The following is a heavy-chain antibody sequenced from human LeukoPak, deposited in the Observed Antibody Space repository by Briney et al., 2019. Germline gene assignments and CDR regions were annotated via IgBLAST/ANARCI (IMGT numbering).Heavy chain of an antibody. V-gene: IGHV3-23*01. D-gene: IGHD1-1*01. CDR1: GFTFSNNP. CDR2: ISGSGGNT. J-gene: IGHJ4*02. Sequence: GGSLRLSCVGSGFTFSNNPLSWVRQAPGKGLEWVSAISGSGGNTYYADSVRGRFTISRDNSKNALFLQMNTLRADDTAVYYCATTKQARRYFDYWGQGTLVTVSS. CDR3: ATTKQARRYFDY.